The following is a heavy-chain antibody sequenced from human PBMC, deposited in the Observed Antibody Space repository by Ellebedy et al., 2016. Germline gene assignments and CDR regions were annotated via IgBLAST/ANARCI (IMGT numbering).Heavy chain of an antibody. D-gene: IGHD6-19*01. Sequence: SETLSLTXTVSGDSISSGGYYWSWIRQHPGKGLEWIGYISYSGSTIYNPSLKSRLAMSLHASGTQFSLELESVTAADTAVYYCARAPNPQPYTSGWYYFDLWGQGTLVTVSS. CDR3: ARAPNPQPYTSGWYYFDL. CDR2: ISYSGST. J-gene: IGHJ4*02. V-gene: IGHV4-31*03. CDR1: GDSISSGGYY.